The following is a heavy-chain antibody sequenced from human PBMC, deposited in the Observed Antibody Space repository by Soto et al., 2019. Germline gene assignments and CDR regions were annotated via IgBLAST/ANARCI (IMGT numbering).Heavy chain of an antibody. J-gene: IGHJ4*02. CDR1: GYIFTSYW. CDR3: ARLPYYYASGSYQGLDY. V-gene: IGHV5-51*01. CDR2: IYPGDSDT. Sequence: PGESLKLSCKGSGYIFTSYWIGWVRQMPGKGLEWMGIIYPGDSDTRYSPSFQGQVTISADKSISTAYLQWSSLKASDTAMYYCARLPYYYASGSYQGLDYSGQGTLVTVSS. D-gene: IGHD3-10*01.